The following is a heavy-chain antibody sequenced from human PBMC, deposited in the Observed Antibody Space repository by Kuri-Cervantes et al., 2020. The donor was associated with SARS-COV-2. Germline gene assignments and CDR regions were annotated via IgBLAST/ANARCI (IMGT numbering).Heavy chain of an antibody. V-gene: IGHV3-74*01. CDR2: INSDGSST. D-gene: IGHD6-19*01. CDR3: AKVAEEDSSGWYPDHYYGMDV. J-gene: IGHJ6*02. CDR1: VFPFNIYW. Sequence: LTCAASVFPFNIYWMHCVRQAPGKGLVWVSRINSDGSSTSYAESVKGRFTISRDNYKNTLYLQMNSLRAEDTAVYYCAKVAEEDSSGWYPDHYYGMDVWGQGTTVTVSS.